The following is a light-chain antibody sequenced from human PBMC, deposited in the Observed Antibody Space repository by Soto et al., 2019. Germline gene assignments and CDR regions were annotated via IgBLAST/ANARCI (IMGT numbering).Light chain of an antibody. CDR3: SSYTSSSTYV. V-gene: IGLV2-14*03. CDR2: DVS. Sequence: QSALTQPASVSGSPGQSIAISCTGTSSDVGGYNYVSWYQHHPGKAPKLMIYDVSNRPSGVSNRFSGSKSGNTASLTISGLQAEDDADYYCSSYTSSSTYVFGTWTKVTVL. J-gene: IGLJ1*01. CDR1: SSDVGGYNY.